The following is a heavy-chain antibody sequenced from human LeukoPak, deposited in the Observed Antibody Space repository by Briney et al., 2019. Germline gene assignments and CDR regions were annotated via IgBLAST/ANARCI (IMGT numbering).Heavy chain of an antibody. CDR2: IYTSGNT. CDR1: GGSLSSYS. Sequence: SETLSLTCTVSGGSLSSYSWSWIRQPAGKELEWIGHIYTSGNTNYKSSLKSRVTMSLGTSKNQFSLRLSSVTAADTAVYYCARDGRRGDHDTNWFDPWGQGTLVTVSS. V-gene: IGHV4-4*07. CDR3: ARDGRRGDHDTNWFDP. D-gene: IGHD2-21*02. J-gene: IGHJ5*02.